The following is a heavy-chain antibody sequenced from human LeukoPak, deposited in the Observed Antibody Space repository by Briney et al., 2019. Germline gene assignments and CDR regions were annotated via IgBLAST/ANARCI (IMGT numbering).Heavy chain of an antibody. Sequence: ASVKVSCKASGYTFTGYYMHWVRQAPGQGLEWMGWINPNSGGTNYAQKFQGRVTMTRDTSISTAYMELSRLRSDDTAVYYCARARIVVVPAAISPTRHYYYYYMDVLGKGTTVTVSS. J-gene: IGHJ6*03. CDR2: INPNSGGT. V-gene: IGHV1-2*02. D-gene: IGHD2-2*02. CDR1: GYTFTGYY. CDR3: ARARIVVVPAAISPTRHYYYYYMDV.